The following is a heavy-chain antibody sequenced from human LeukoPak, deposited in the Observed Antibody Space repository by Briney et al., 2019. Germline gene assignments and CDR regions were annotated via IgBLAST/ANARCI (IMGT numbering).Heavy chain of an antibody. J-gene: IGHJ5*01. D-gene: IGHD2-21*02. V-gene: IGHV5-51*01. CDR3: ARGDVVRGVSWFDS. CDR1: GYTFTSYW. CDR2: IYPGDSDT. Sequence: GESLEISCQGSGYTFTSYWIGWGRPMPVKGLEWMGSIYPGDSDTKYSPSFQGQVTISVDKSTNTAYLQWKSLKASDTAMYYCARGDVVRGVSWFDSWGQGTLVTVSS.